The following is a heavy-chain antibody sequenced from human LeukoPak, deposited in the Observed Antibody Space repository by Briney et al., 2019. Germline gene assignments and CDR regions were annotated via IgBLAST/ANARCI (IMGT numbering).Heavy chain of an antibody. CDR1: GFTFSSYW. V-gene: IGHV3-74*01. CDR2: INTDASIM. J-gene: IGHJ4*02. CDR3: ATGNYRDY. D-gene: IGHD1-7*01. Sequence: PGGSLRLSCAASGFTFSSYWMHWVRQAPGKGLVWVSRINTDASIMNYADSVKGRFTISRDSAKNTLYLQMSSLRAEDTAVYYCATGNYRDYWGQGTLVTVSS.